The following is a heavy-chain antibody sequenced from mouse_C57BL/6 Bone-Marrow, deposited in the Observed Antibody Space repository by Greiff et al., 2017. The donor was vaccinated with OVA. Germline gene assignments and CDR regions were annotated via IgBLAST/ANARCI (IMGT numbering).Heavy chain of an antibody. J-gene: IGHJ4*01. CDR1: GFTFSDYY. Sequence: EVQVVESEGGLVQPGSSMKLSCTASGFTFSDYYMAWVRQVPEKGLEWVANINYDGSSTYYLDSLKSRFIISRDNAKNILYLQMSSLKSEDTATYYCARGTAVVAHYYAMDYWGQGTSVTVSS. D-gene: IGHD1-1*01. CDR2: INYDGSST. V-gene: IGHV5-16*01. CDR3: ARGTAVVAHYYAMDY.